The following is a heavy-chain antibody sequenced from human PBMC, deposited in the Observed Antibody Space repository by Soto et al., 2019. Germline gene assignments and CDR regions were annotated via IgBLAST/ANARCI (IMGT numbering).Heavy chain of an antibody. Sequence: GGSLRLSCAASGFTFSGYGMNWVRQAPGKGLQWVSSISGSGATTYYADSVKGRFTISRDNSKNTLYLQMNNLRAEDTAVYYCAKGPVRYCSGGTCYRDYYFDYWGQGTLVTVPQ. V-gene: IGHV3-23*01. CDR3: AKGPVRYCSGGTCYRDYYFDY. J-gene: IGHJ4*02. D-gene: IGHD2-15*01. CDR1: GFTFSGYG. CDR2: ISGSGATT.